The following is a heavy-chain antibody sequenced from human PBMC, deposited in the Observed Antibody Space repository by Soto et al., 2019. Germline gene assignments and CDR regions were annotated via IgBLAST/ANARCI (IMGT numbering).Heavy chain of an antibody. D-gene: IGHD6-13*01. CDR3: AKRSWQQLAPGNGMDV. CDR2: ISGSGGST. CDR1: GFTFSSYA. V-gene: IGHV3-23*01. Sequence: EVQLLESGGGLVQPGGSLRLSCAASGFTFSSYAMSWVRQAPGKGLEWVSAISGSGGSTYYADSVKGRFTISRDNSKNTLYLQMNSLRAEDTAVYYCAKRSWQQLAPGNGMDVWGQGTTVTVSS. J-gene: IGHJ6*02.